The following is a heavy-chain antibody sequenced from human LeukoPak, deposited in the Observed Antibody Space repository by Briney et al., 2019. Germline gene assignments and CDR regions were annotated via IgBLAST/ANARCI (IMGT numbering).Heavy chain of an antibody. CDR1: GFTFSNYG. CDR2: ISTTSAYI. Sequence: GGSLRLSCAASGFTFSNYGMHWVRQAPGKGLEWVSSISTTSAYIYYADSVKGRLTTSRDNAKSSLYLEMNSLRAEDTAVYYCARDGAAAAGRYFDYWGQGSLVTVSS. CDR3: ARDGAAAAGRYFDY. J-gene: IGHJ4*02. V-gene: IGHV3-21*01. D-gene: IGHD6-13*01.